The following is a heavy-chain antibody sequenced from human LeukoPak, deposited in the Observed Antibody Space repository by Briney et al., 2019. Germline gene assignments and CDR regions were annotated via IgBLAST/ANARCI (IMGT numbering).Heavy chain of an antibody. Sequence: PGGSLRLSCAASGFPFISYAMTWVRQAPGKGLEWVSGFCGLADKTDYADSVKGRFTISRDNSKNTLYLQMTSLRDEDTAVYYCANTLGYCGSANGPTGYGMDVWGQGTTVTVSS. J-gene: IGHJ6*02. V-gene: IGHV3-23*01. CDR2: FCGLADKT. CDR3: ANTLGYCGSANGPTGYGMDV. D-gene: IGHD2-2*03. CDR1: GFPFISYA.